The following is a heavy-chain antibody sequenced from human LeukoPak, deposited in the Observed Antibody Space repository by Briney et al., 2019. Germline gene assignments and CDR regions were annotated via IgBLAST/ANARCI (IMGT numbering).Heavy chain of an antibody. CDR2: ISGTGGST. Sequence: GGSLRLSCAASGFTFSTYAMTWVRQAPGKGLEWVSLISGTGGSTYYADSVKGRFTISRDNAKNSLSLQMDSLRAEDTAVYYCASWKVVISNGGSDIWGQGTMVTVSS. J-gene: IGHJ3*02. CDR1: GFTFSTYA. V-gene: IGHV3-23*01. D-gene: IGHD4-23*01. CDR3: ASWKVVISNGGSDI.